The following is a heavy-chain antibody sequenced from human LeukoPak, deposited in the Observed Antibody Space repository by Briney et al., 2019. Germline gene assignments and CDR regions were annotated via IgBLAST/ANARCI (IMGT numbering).Heavy chain of an antibody. CDR1: GGSISSYY. CDR2: IYYSGST. CDR3: ARGNSLFDY. J-gene: IGHJ4*02. V-gene: IGHV4-59*01. D-gene: IGHD4-23*01. Sequence: SETLSLTRTVSGGSISSYYWSWNRQPPGKGLEWIGYIYYSGSTNYNPSLKSRVTISVDTSKNQFSLKLSSVTAADTAVYYCARGNSLFDYWGQGTLVTVSS.